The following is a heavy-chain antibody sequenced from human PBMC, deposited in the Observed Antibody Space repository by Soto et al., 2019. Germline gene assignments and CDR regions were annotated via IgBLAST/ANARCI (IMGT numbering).Heavy chain of an antibody. CDR2: IYYLGRT. J-gene: IGHJ4*02. D-gene: IGHD3-9*01. CDR1: DSISTYY. Sequence: PSETLSLTCTVDSISTYYWNWIRQPPGKGLEWIGYIYYLGRTNYNSSLKSRVTISIDTSKNQFSLKLSSVTAADTAVYYCARVNYDILTGYYHFDYWGQGTLVTVSS. CDR3: ARVNYDILTGYYHFDY. V-gene: IGHV4-59*01.